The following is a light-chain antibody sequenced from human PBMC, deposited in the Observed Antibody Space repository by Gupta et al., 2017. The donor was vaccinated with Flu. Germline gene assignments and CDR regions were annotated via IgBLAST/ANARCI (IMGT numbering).Light chain of an antibody. V-gene: IGLV2-11*01. CDR1: SSDVGGYNY. J-gene: IGLJ3*02. Sequence: QSALTQPRPASGSPGQSVTISCTGTSSDVGGYNYVSWYQQHPGKAPNLMIYDVSKRPSGVPDRFSGSKSGNTASLTISGLEEEEEADYYCYAYAGSDTGVFGGGTKLTVL. CDR2: DVS. CDR3: YAYAGSDTGV.